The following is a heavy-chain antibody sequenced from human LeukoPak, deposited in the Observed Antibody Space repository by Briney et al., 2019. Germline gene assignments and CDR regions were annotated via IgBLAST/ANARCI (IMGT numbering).Heavy chain of an antibody. V-gene: IGHV1-8*02. CDR2: MNPNSGNT. Sequence: EASVKVSCKASGGTFSSYDINWVRQATGQGLEWMGWMNPNSGNTGYAQKFQGRVTMTRNTSISTAYMELSSLRSEDTAVYYCARDRSIAAAGTGPGYWGQGTLVTVSS. CDR1: GGTFSSYD. J-gene: IGHJ4*02. D-gene: IGHD6-13*01. CDR3: ARDRSIAAAGTGPGY.